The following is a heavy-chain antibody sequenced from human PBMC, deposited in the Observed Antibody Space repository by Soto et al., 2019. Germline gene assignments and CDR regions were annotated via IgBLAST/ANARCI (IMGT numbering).Heavy chain of an antibody. J-gene: IGHJ6*02. V-gene: IGHV3-23*01. D-gene: IGHD1-26*01. CDR3: AKHEGGGYYGMDV. Sequence: EVQLLESGGGLVQPGGSLRLSCAASGFTFSSYAMSWVRQAPGKGLEWVSAISGSGGSTYYADSVKGRFTISRDNSKNTLYLQMDSLSAEDTAVYYCAKHEGGGYYGMDVWGQGTTVTVSS. CDR1: GFTFSSYA. CDR2: ISGSGGST.